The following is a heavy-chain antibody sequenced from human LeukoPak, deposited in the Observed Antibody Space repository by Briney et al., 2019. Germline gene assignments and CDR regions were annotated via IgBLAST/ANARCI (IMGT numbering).Heavy chain of an antibody. CDR1: GFTFGSYA. CDR2: ISGGGGST. Sequence: AGSLRLSCGASGFTFGSYAMTWVRQAPGKGPEWVSGISGGGGSTFYADSVRGRFTVSRDTSKNTLYLQMDSLRVDDTAIYYCARDGGIAGSTTYFDYWGQGTLVTVSS. CDR3: ARDGGIAGSTTYFDY. V-gene: IGHV3-23*01. D-gene: IGHD1-26*01. J-gene: IGHJ4*02.